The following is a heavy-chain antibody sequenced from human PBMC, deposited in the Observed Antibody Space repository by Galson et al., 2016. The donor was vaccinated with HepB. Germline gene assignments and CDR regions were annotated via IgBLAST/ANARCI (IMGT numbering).Heavy chain of an antibody. CDR2: VTETGRT. J-gene: IGHJ6*02. V-gene: IGHV4-34*01. CDR3: ARTPPGDYYYAMDV. Sequence: PPGKGLEWIGEVTETGRTNDNPSLKSRVTVSLATSKDRFSLRLTSVTAADTAVYYCARTPPGDYYYAMDVWGEGTTVIV.